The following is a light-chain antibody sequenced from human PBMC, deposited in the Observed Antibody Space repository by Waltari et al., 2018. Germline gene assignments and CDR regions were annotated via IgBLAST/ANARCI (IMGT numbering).Light chain of an antibody. CDR1: QSLLTW. J-gene: IGKJ2*01. V-gene: IGKV1-5*03. CDR2: KAF. Sequence: DTQMTQSPSTLSASVGDRATITCRATQSLLTWLAWYQQKPGKAPRLLIYKAFNLESGVPGRFSGSASGTEFNLTISSLQPDDSATYYCQQYHDYSAFGQGTKLEIK. CDR3: QQYHDYSA.